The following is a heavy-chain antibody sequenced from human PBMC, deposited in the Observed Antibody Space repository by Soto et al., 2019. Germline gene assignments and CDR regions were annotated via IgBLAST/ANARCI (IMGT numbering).Heavy chain of an antibody. Sequence: EVQLVESGGGLVQPGGSLRLSCEASGFTFSSYWMHWVRQAPGKGLVWVSRIKSDGSSAAYADFVKGRFTISRDNANNMLYLQMNSLRAEDTAVYYCAREELVNWAWFDPWGQGTLVGVST. D-gene: IGHD1-26*01. CDR3: AREELVNWAWFDP. CDR2: IKSDGSSA. CDR1: GFTFSSYW. J-gene: IGHJ5*02. V-gene: IGHV3-74*03.